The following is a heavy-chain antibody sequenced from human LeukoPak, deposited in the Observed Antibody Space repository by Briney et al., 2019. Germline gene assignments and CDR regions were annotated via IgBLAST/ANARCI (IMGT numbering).Heavy chain of an antibody. CDR2: ISSSGSTI. Sequence: PGGSLRLSCAASGFTFSSYEMNWVRQAPGKGLEWVSYISSSGSTIYYADSVKGRFTISRDNPKNSLYLQMNSLRAEDTAVYYCARATLRYFDWLFSLYFDYWGQGTLVTVSS. CDR3: ARATLRYFDWLFSLYFDY. D-gene: IGHD3-9*01. V-gene: IGHV3-48*03. J-gene: IGHJ4*02. CDR1: GFTFSSYE.